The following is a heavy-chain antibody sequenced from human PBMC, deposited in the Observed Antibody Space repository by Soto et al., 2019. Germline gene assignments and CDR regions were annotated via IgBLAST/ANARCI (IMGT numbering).Heavy chain of an antibody. J-gene: IGHJ4*02. CDR1: GGSISSGRYY. CDR2: IYYSGST. D-gene: IGHD3-22*01. Sequence: PSGTLSLTCTVSGGSISSGRYYWSWIRQHPGKGLEWIGYIYYSGSTYYNPSLKSRVTISVDTSKNQFSLNLTSVTAADTAVYYCARDGDGSGYYLDYWGQGTLVTVSS. V-gene: IGHV4-31*03. CDR3: ARDGDGSGYYLDY.